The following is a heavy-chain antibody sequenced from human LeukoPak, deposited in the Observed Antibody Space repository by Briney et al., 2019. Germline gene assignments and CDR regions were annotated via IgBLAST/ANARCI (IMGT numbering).Heavy chain of an antibody. Sequence: ASVKVSCKASGYTFTGYYMHWVRQAPGQGLEWMGWINPNSGGTNYAQKFQGWVTMTRDTSISTAYMELSRLRSDDTAVYYCARSYPGIAAAGSGSDAFDIWGQGTMVTVSS. V-gene: IGHV1-2*04. D-gene: IGHD6-13*01. J-gene: IGHJ3*02. CDR1: GYTFTGYY. CDR2: INPNSGGT. CDR3: ARSYPGIAAAGSGSDAFDI.